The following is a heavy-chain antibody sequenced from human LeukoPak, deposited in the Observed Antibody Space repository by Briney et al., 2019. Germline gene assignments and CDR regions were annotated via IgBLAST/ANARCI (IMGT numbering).Heavy chain of an antibody. Sequence: PSETLSLTCTVSDGSISSRSYYWGWIRQPPGKGLEWIGSIYYSGSTYYNPSLKSRVTISVDTSKNQFSLKLSSVTAADTAVYYCSSGHQRDGYTYFDFWGQGTLVTVSS. V-gene: IGHV4-39*07. J-gene: IGHJ4*02. CDR1: DGSISSRSYY. D-gene: IGHD5-24*01. CDR2: IYYSGST. CDR3: SSGHQRDGYTYFDF.